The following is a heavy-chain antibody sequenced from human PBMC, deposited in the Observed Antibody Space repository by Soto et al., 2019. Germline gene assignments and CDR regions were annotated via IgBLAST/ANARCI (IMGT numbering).Heavy chain of an antibody. D-gene: IGHD3-16*02. CDR3: ARDIGHDYVLGTYRHFDS. J-gene: IGHJ4*02. V-gene: IGHV3-30-3*01. CDR1: GFTFTSYA. CDR2: ISYDGSNK. Sequence: PGGSLRLSCAASGFTFTSYAMHWVRQAPGKGLEWVALISYDGSNKYYADSVKGRFTISRDNSKNTLYLQMNSLRPEDTAVYYCARDIGHDYVLGTYRHFDSWGQGTLVTVSS.